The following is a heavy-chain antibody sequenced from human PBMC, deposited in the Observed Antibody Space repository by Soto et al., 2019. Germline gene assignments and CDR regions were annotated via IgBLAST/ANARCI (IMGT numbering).Heavy chain of an antibody. CDR1: GFSFSNYG. CDR2: LSGSGGST. V-gene: IGHV3-23*01. Sequence: GGSLRLSCAASGFSFSNYGMSWVRQAPGKGLEWVSSLSGSGGSTYYADSVKGRFTISRDNSKVTLYLQMNNLRAEDTAIFYCAKYARVRLTTGFDSWGQGTLVTVSS. CDR3: AKYARVRLTTGFDS. J-gene: IGHJ4*02. D-gene: IGHD4-17*01.